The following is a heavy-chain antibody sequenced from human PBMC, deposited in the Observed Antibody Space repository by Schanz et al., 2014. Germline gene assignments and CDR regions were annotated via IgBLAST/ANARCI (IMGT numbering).Heavy chain of an antibody. Sequence: EVQLGESGGGLVQPGGSLTLSCAASGFTFSSYLMSWVRQAPGKGLEWVSGIGGSGGSTDYADSVKGRFTISRDNSKNTVHLQMNSLRAEDTAVYFCAKDRWRATVMVDAFDIWGQGTKVTVSS. J-gene: IGHJ3*02. CDR3: AKDRWRATVMVDAFDI. CDR1: GFTFSSYL. D-gene: IGHD4-4*01. V-gene: IGHV3-23*04. CDR2: IGGSGGST.